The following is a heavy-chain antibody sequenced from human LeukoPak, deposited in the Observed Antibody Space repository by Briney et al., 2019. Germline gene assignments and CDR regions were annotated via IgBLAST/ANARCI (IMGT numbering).Heavy chain of an antibody. J-gene: IGHJ4*02. V-gene: IGHV3-53*01. D-gene: IGHD1/OR15-1a*01. CDR1: GFTVSSNY. CDR2: IYSGGST. CDR3: AKVGVTGTKFFDY. Sequence: GGSLRLSCAASGFTVSSNYMSWVRQAPGKGLEWVSVIYSGGSTYYADSVKGRSTISRDNSKDTLYLQMNSLGAEDTAVYYCAKVGVTGTKFFDYWGQGTLVTVSS.